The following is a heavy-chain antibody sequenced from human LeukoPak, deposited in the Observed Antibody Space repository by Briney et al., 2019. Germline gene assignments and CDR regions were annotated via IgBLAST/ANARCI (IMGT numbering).Heavy chain of an antibody. CDR2: IKYDGNEE. D-gene: IGHD1-1*01. CDR3: KSGGAAPGSFDY. V-gene: IGHV3-7*01. Sequence: GGSLRLSCAASGFTFSSYWMSWMRQAPGKGLEWVANIKYDGNEEYYVDSVKGRFTISRGDAKNSLYLQLNSLRVEDTAVYYCKSGGAAPGSFDYWGQGTLVTVS. CDR1: GFTFSSYW. J-gene: IGHJ4*02.